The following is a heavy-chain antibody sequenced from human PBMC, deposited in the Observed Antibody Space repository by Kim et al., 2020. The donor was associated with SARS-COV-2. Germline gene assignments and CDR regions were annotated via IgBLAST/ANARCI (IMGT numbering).Heavy chain of an antibody. V-gene: IGHV4-34*01. CDR1: GGSFSGYY. D-gene: IGHD2-2*01. J-gene: IGHJ6*02. Sequence: SETLSLTCAVYGGSFSGYYWSWIRQPPGKGLEWIGEINHSGSTNYNPSLKSRVTISVDTSKNQFSLKLSSVTAADTAVYYCARGHCSSTSCHYYYGMDVWGQGTTVTVSS. CDR3: ARGHCSSTSCHYYYGMDV. CDR2: INHSGST.